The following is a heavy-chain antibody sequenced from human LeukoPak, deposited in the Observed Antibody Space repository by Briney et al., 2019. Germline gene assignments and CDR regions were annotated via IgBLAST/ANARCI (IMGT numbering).Heavy chain of an antibody. CDR3: ATSGSGSIGYFDY. D-gene: IGHD3-10*01. V-gene: IGHV4-61*01. CDR2: IYYSGST. Sequence: PETLSLTCTVSGGSLSSGSYYWSWRRQPRGRGLEWVGYIYYSGSTNYNPSLKSRVTISVDTSKNQFSLKLSSVTAADTAVYYCATSGSGSIGYFDYWGQGTLVTASS. CDR1: GGSLSSGSYY. J-gene: IGHJ4*02.